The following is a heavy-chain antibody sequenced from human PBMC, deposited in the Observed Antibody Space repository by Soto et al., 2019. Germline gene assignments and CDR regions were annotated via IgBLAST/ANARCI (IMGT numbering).Heavy chain of an antibody. Sequence: PSETLALTCTVSGGSVSSNSYSWGWVRQSPGKGLEWIGSIYYSGSTYYNPSLKSRVTISVDTSKNQFSLKLSSVTAADTAVYYCAGSWQQLVLKVYYYYGMDVWGQGTTVTVSS. CDR2: IYYSGST. D-gene: IGHD6-13*01. V-gene: IGHV4-39*01. J-gene: IGHJ6*02. CDR3: AGSWQQLVLKVYYYYGMDV. CDR1: GGSVSSNSYS.